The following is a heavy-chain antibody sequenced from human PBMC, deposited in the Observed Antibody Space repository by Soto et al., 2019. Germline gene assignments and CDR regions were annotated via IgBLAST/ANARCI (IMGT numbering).Heavy chain of an antibody. J-gene: IGHJ4*02. CDR1: GFSLSTPGVG. Sequence: QITLKESGPTLVKPTQTLTLTCTFSGFSLSTPGVGVGWISQPPGKALEGLALIYWDDDRRYSPSLKSRLTITKDTSKNQVVLTMTNMDPVDTATYYCAHKPDFHYFDYWGQGTLVTVSS. CDR3: AHKPDFHYFDY. CDR2: IYWDDDR. V-gene: IGHV2-5*02.